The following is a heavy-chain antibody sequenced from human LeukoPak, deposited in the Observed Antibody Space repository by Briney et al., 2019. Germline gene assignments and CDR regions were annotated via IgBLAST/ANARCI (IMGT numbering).Heavy chain of an antibody. Sequence: GASVKVSCKASGYTFTSYYMHWVRQAPGQGLEWMGIVNPSGGSTSYAQKFQGRVTMTRDMSTSTVYMELSSLRSEDTAVYYCARDRKYYDSSGYHKNYYMDVWGKGTTVTVSS. D-gene: IGHD3-22*01. CDR1: GYTFTSYY. CDR3: ARDRKYYDSSGYHKNYYMDV. CDR2: VNPSGGST. J-gene: IGHJ6*03. V-gene: IGHV1-46*01.